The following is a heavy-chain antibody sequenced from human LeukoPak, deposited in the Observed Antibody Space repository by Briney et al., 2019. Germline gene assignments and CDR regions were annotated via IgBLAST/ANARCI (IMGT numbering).Heavy chain of an antibody. J-gene: IGHJ3*02. V-gene: IGHV1-2*02. D-gene: IGHD6-13*01. CDR1: GYIFTGYH. CDR2: INPNNGGT. CDR3: AKSAYSTSYSAFDI. Sequence: GTSVKVSCTASGYIFTGYHICWARQAPGQGLEWMGWINPNNGGTNYAQKFQGRVTMTRDTSISTAYLELSRLRSDDTAVYYCAKSAYSTSYSAFDIWGQGTMVTVSS.